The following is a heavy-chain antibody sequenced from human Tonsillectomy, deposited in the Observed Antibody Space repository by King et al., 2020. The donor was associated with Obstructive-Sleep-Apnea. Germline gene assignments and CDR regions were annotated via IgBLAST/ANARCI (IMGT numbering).Heavy chain of an antibody. CDR1: GFTFSSDP. D-gene: IGHD3-9*01. V-gene: IGHV3-23*04. J-gene: IGHJ4*02. CDR2: VSGSGGRT. Sequence: VQLVEAGGGLVQPGGSLRLSWAPSGFTFSSDPMSLVRQSPVKGLGWVPAVSGSGGRTYYADSVKGRCTISTDNSKNTLYLQMNSLRAEDTAVYYCAKLPYYDIVTGYYIPYYFDYWGQGTLVTVSS. CDR3: AKLPYYDIVTGYYIPYYFDY.